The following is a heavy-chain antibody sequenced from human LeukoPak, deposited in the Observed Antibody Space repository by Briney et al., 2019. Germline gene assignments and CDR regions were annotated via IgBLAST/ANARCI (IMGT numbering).Heavy chain of an antibody. V-gene: IGHV3-30*18. CDR3: AKVCGDYNYYYGMDV. J-gene: IGHJ6*02. CDR1: GFTFSSYG. Sequence: GGSLRLSCAASGFTFSSYGMHWVRQAPGKGLEWVAVISYDGSNKYYADSVKGRFTISRDNSKNTLYLQMNRLRAEDTAVYHCAKVCGDYNYYYGMDVWGQGTTVTVSS. D-gene: IGHD3-10*01. CDR2: ISYDGSNK.